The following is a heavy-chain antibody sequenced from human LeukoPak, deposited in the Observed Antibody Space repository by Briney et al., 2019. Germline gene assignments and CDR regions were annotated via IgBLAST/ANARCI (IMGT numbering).Heavy chain of an antibody. CDR2: MNPNSGNT. CDR1: GYTFTSYD. CDR3: ARGGYYDFWSGYSSNWFDP. J-gene: IGHJ5*02. V-gene: IGHV1-8*03. D-gene: IGHD3-3*01. Sequence: GASVKVSCKASGYTFTSYDINWVRQATGQGLEWVGWMNPNSGNTGYAQKFQGRVTITRNTSISTAYMELSSLRSEDTAVYYCARGGYYDFWSGYSSNWFDPWGQGTLVTVSS.